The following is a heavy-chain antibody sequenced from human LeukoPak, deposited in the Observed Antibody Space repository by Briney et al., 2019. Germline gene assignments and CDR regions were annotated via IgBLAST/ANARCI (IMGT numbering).Heavy chain of an antibody. Sequence: GGSLRLSCAASGFTFSNFGMSWVRQTPGKGLEWVSPIGDTGSSTYYGDSVGGHFTLSRDNAKKTLYMQMQSMRGEDSALYYCAKRVLYSSSWPCFDHWGQGALVTVSS. V-gene: IGHV3-23*01. CDR2: IGDTGSST. CDR1: GFTFSNFG. J-gene: IGHJ4*02. CDR3: AKRVLYSSSWPCFDH. D-gene: IGHD6-13*01.